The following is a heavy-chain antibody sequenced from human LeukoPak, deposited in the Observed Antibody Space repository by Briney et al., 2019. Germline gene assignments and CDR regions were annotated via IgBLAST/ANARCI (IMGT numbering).Heavy chain of an antibody. Sequence: PGGSLRLSCAASGFIVSSNYMSWVRQAPGKGLEWVSVIYNGGSTYYADSVKGRFTISRDNSKNTLYLQMNSLRAEDTAVYYCARDLRYSSSWYLAYYMDVWGKGTTVTVSS. J-gene: IGHJ6*03. V-gene: IGHV3-53*05. CDR2: IYNGGST. D-gene: IGHD6-13*01. CDR3: ARDLRYSSSWYLAYYMDV. CDR1: GFIVSSNY.